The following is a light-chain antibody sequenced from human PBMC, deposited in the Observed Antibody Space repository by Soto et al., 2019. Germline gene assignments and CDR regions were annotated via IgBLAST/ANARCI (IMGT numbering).Light chain of an antibody. J-gene: IGLJ1*01. CDR3: CSYAGDFYV. Sequence: QSVLTQPRSVSGSPGQSVAISCTGTTSDVGSYGYVSWYQQHPGKAPELIILDVTKRPPGVPDRFSGSKSGNTASLTISGLQAEDEADYFCCSYAGDFYVFGSGTKVTVL. V-gene: IGLV2-11*01. CDR1: TSDVGSYGY. CDR2: DVT.